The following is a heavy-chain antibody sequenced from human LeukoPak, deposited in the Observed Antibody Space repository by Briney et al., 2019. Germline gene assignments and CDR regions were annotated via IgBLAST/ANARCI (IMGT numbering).Heavy chain of an antibody. CDR1: GGSFSGYY. CDR2: THYSGNT. V-gene: IGHV4-34*01. D-gene: IGHD4-17*01. J-gene: IGHJ5*01. Sequence: SETLSLTCAVYGGSFSGYYWSWIRQPPGKGLEWIGTTHYSGNTYYNPSLKSRVTISLDTSKNQFSLRLNSVTAADTAVYYCAREGAYRTYGDYSPFDFWGQGTLVTVFS. CDR3: AREGAYRTYGDYSPFDF.